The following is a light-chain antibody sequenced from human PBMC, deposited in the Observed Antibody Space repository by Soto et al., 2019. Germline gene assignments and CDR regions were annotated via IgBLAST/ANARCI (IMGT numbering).Light chain of an antibody. CDR1: QSISSTY. Sequence: ELVLTQSPGTLSLSPGEGATLSCRASQSISSTYLAWYQQKPGQAPRLLIYATSTRATGIPDRFSGSGSRKDFTLTISRLEPEDFAVYYCQQYGSFTFGPGTKVDFK. CDR2: ATS. J-gene: IGKJ3*01. CDR3: QQYGSFT. V-gene: IGKV3-20*01.